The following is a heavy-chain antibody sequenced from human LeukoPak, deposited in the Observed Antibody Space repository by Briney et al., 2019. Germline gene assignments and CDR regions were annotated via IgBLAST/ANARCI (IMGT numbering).Heavy chain of an antibody. CDR3: AKLSSTSSTIYWYFDL. Sequence: GGSLRLSCAASGFTFSSYGMHWVRQAPGKGLEWVSAISGSGGSTYYADSVKGRFTISRDNSKNTLYLQMNSLRAEDTAVYYCAKLSSTSSTIYWYFDLWGRGTLVTVPS. CDR2: ISGSGGST. D-gene: IGHD2-2*01. J-gene: IGHJ2*01. CDR1: GFTFSSYG. V-gene: IGHV3-23*01.